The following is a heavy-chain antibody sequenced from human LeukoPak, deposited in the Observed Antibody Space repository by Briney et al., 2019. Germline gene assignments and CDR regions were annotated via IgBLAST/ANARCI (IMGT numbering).Heavy chain of an antibody. CDR2: ISGSGGNT. CDR3: AKRGVVIRVILVGFHKEAYYFDS. V-gene: IGHV3-23*01. J-gene: IGHJ4*02. D-gene: IGHD3-22*01. Sequence: GGSLRLSCAVSGITLSNYGMSWVRQAPGKGLEWVSGISGSGGNTYYADSVKGRFTISRDNSKNTLYLQMNSLRAEDTTVYFCAKRGVVIRVILVGFHKEAYYFDSWGQGALVTVSS. CDR1: GITLSNYG.